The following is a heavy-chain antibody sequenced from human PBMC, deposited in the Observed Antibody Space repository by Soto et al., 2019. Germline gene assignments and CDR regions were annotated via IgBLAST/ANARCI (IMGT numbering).Heavy chain of an antibody. Sequence: SETLSLTCTVSGGSISSSGYYWGWIRQPPGTGLEWIGEINHSGSTNYNPSLKSRVTISVDTSKNQFSLKLTSVTAADTAVYYCARDKITGLFDYWGQGTLVTVSS. D-gene: IGHD2-8*02. CDR2: INHSGST. J-gene: IGHJ4*02. CDR3: ARDKITGLFDY. V-gene: IGHV4-39*07. CDR1: GGSISSSGYY.